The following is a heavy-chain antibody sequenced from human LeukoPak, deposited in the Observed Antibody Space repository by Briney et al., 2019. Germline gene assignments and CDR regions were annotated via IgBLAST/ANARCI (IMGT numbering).Heavy chain of an antibody. Sequence: SETLSLTCTVSGGSISSYYWSWIRQPPGKGLEWIGYIYYSGSTNYNPSLKSRVTISVDTSKNQFPLKLSSVTAADTAVYYCARVSWGSYYYFDYWGQGTLVTVSS. CDR2: IYYSGST. D-gene: IGHD1-26*01. J-gene: IGHJ4*02. V-gene: IGHV4-59*01. CDR1: GGSISSYY. CDR3: ARVSWGSYYYFDY.